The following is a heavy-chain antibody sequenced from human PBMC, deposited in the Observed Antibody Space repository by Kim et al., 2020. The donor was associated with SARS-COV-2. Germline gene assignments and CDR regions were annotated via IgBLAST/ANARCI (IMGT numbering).Heavy chain of an antibody. J-gene: IGHJ3*02. CDR2: IYYSGST. CDR3: ARTWELLRAFDI. Sequence: SETLSLTCTVSGGSISSGGYYWSWIRQHPGKGLEWIGYIYYSGSTYYNPSLKSRVTISVDTSKNQFSLKLSSVTAADTAVYYCARTWELLRAFDIWGQGTMVTVSS. V-gene: IGHV4-31*03. CDR1: GGSISSGGYY. D-gene: IGHD1-26*01.